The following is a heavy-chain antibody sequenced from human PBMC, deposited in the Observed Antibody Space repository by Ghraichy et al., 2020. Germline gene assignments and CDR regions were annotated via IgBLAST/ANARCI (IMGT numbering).Heavy chain of an antibody. CDR2: IYQSGST. V-gene: IGHV4-4*02. CDR1: GGSINSLNW. CDR3: ARDWGYCGGSSCYLRGWYFDL. Sequence: SETLSLTCAVSGGSINSLNWWSWVRQPPGKGLEWIGEIYQSGSTIYNPSLKSRVTILVDKSKNQFSLELTSVTAADTAVYFCARDWGYCGGSSCYLRGWYFDLWGRGTLVTVSS. D-gene: IGHD2-2*01. J-gene: IGHJ2*01.